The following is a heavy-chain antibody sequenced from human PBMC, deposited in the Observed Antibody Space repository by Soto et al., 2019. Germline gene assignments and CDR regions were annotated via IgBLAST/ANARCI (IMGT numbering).Heavy chain of an antibody. CDR2: IYWDDDK. J-gene: IGHJ6*02. CDR1: GFSLSTSGVG. Sequence: QITLKESGPTLVKPTQTLTLTCTFSGFSLSTSGVGVGWIRQPPGKALEWLAVIYWDDDKRYSPSLRSRLTIPQDNSKNQVVLRMTNMDPVDTATSYCAHRGSHSSFTYYAYYYCMYVWGQGTTFTVSS. V-gene: IGHV2-5*02. D-gene: IGHD6-6*01. CDR3: AHRGSHSSFTYYAYYYCMYV.